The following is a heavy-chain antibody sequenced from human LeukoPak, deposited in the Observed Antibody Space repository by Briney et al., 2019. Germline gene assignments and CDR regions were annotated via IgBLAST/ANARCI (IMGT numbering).Heavy chain of an antibody. CDR1: GFSLSTSGVG. CDR2: IYWNDDK. D-gene: IGHD4-17*01. Sequence: ESGPTLVNPTQTLTLTCTFSGFSLSTSGVGVGWIRQPPGKALEWLALIYWNDDKRYSPSLKSRLTITKDTSKNQVVLTMTNMGPVDTATYYCAHRRRAVTTTLFDYWGQGTLVTVSS. CDR3: AHRRRAVTTTLFDY. V-gene: IGHV2-5*01. J-gene: IGHJ4*02.